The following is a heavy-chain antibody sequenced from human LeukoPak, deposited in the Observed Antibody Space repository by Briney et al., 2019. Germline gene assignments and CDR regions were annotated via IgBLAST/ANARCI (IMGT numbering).Heavy chain of an antibody. J-gene: IGHJ4*02. CDR2: ISISGGNT. D-gene: IGHD1-26*01. Sequence: GVSLRLSCAASGFTFSSYAMSWVRQTPGKGLEWVSTISISGGNTYYADSVKGRFTISRDNSNNTLYLQMNSLRAEDTAVYYCAREISGERTYYFDYWGQGTLVTVSS. CDR1: GFTFSSYA. CDR3: AREISGERTYYFDY. V-gene: IGHV3-23*01.